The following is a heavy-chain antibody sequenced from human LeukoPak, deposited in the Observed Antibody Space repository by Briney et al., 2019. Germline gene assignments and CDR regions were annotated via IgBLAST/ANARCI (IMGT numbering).Heavy chain of an antibody. J-gene: IGHJ4*02. V-gene: IGHV3-48*02. CDR1: GFTFSSYI. CDR2: ISSSSSTI. Sequence: GGSLRLSCAASGFTFSSYIMNWVRQAPGKGLEWVSYISSSSSTIYYADSVKGRFTISRDNAKNSLYLQMNSLRDEGTAVYYCARDALLWFGDFDYWGQGTLVTVSS. D-gene: IGHD3-10*01. CDR3: ARDALLWFGDFDY.